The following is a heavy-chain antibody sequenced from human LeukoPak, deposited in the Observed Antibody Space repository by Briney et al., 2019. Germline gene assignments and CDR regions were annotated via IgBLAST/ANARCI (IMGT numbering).Heavy chain of an antibody. CDR3: ARGIRAFDI. CDR1: GGSFSGYY. V-gene: IGHV4-34*01. CDR2: VNHSGST. J-gene: IGHJ3*02. Sequence: SETLSLTCAVYGGSFSGYYWSWIRQPPGKGLVWIGEVNHSGSTNYNPSLKSRVTISVDTSKNQFSLKLSSVTAADTAVYYCARGIRAFDIWGQGTMVTVSS.